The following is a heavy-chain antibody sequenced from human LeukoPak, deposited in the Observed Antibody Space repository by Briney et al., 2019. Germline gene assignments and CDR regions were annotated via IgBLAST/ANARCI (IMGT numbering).Heavy chain of an antibody. CDR3: ARDGSIVGATVVLYY. J-gene: IGHJ4*02. CDR2: IIPIFGTA. D-gene: IGHD1-26*01. Sequence: GASVRVSSKASGGTFIIYAISWVRQAPGQGLEWRGGIIPIFGTANYAQKFQGRVTITADESTSTASMEMSSLRSEDTAVYYCARDGSIVGATVVLYYWGQGTLVTVSS. CDR1: GGTFIIYA. V-gene: IGHV1-69*13.